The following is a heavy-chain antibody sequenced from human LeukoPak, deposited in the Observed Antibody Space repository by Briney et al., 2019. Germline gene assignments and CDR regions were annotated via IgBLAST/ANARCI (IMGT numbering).Heavy chain of an antibody. CDR2: IKSKTDGGTT. V-gene: IGHV3-15*01. CDR1: GFTFSNAW. D-gene: IGHD6-19*01. CDR3: ARDVAGPPTGY. J-gene: IGHJ4*02. Sequence: GGSLRLSCAASGFTFSNAWMSWVRQAPGKGLEWVGRIKSKTDGGTTDYAAPVKGRFTISRDDSKNTLYLQMNSLRAEDTAVYYCARDVAGPPTGYWGQGTLVTVSS.